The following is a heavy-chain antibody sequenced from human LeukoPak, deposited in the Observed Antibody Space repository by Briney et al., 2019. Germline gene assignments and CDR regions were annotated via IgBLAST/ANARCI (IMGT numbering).Heavy chain of an antibody. J-gene: IGHJ4*02. D-gene: IGHD6-13*01. CDR2: IYYSGST. CDR1: GGSVSSGSYY. CDR3: ARDGGQEQLEYYFDY. Sequence: PSETLSLTCTVSGGSVSSGSYYWSWIRQPPGKGLEWIGYIYYSGSTNYNPSLKSRVTISVDTSKNQFSLKPSSVTAADTAVYYCARDGGQEQLEYYFDYWGQGTLVTVSS. V-gene: IGHV4-61*01.